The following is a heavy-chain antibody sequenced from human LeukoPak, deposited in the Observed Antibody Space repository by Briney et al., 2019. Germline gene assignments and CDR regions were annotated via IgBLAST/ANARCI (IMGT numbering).Heavy chain of an antibody. CDR3: AKGLYSGSYYPFDY. CDR2: ISYDGSNK. D-gene: IGHD1-26*01. V-gene: IGHV3-30*04. J-gene: IGHJ4*02. CDR1: GFTFSSYA. Sequence: GGSLRLSCAASGFTFSSYAMHWVRQAPGKGLEWVAVISYDGSNKYYADSVKGRFTISGDNSKNMLYLQMNSLSAEDTAVYYCAKGLYSGSYYPFDYWGQGTLVTVSS.